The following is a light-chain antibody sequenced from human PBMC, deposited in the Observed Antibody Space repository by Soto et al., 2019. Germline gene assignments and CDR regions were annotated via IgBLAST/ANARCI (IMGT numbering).Light chain of an antibody. Sequence: DRPLTQSPATLSSTVGDRAPLTCRASQSISSWLAWFQQKPGKAPKLLMYDASSLESGVPSRFSGSGSGTEFTLTISSLQPDDFATYYCQQYGTYLWTSGQLAKVDI. CDR2: DAS. CDR1: QSISSW. J-gene: IGKJ1*01. CDR3: QQYGTYLWT. V-gene: IGKV1-5*01.